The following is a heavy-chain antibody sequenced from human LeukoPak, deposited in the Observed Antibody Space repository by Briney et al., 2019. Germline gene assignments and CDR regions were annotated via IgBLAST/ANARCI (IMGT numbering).Heavy chain of an antibody. V-gene: IGHV1-69*04. J-gene: IGHJ2*01. CDR2: IIPILGIA. CDR1: GGTFSSYA. Sequence: ASVKVSCKASGGTFSSYAVSWVRQAPGQGLEWMGRIIPILGIANYAQKFQGRVTITADKSTSTAYMELSSLRSEDTAVYYCARDADDWYFDLWGRGTLSLSPQ. CDR3: ARDADDWYFDL.